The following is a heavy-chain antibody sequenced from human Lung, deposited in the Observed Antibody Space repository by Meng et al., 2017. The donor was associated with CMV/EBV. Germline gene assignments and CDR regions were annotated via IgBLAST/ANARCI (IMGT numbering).Heavy chain of an antibody. CDR2: ISTYNGNT. V-gene: IGHV1-18*01. J-gene: IGHJ6*02. CDR3: SRDDIAAGGLYGMDA. CDR1: GYTFTSYG. D-gene: IGHD6-13*01. Sequence: ASVXVSCKASGYTFTSYGISWVRQAPGQGLEWMGWISTYNGNTNYAQKLQGRVTMTTDTSTSTAYMELRSLRSDDTAVYYCSRDDIAAGGLYGMDAWGQGTTVTVSS.